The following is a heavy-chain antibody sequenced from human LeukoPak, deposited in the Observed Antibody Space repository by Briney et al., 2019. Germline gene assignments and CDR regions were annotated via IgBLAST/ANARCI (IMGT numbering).Heavy chain of an antibody. V-gene: IGHV4-34*01. CDR2: INHSGYT. Sequence: SETLSLTCAVYGESSFSSYYWSWIRQTPGGALEWIGEINHSGYTNYNPSLKSRVTLSIDTSKNQFSLRLNSVTAADTAVYYCSRQVVGNDYWGLGTLVTVSS. J-gene: IGHJ4*02. CDR1: GESSFSSYY. CDR3: SRQVVGNDY. D-gene: IGHD3-22*01.